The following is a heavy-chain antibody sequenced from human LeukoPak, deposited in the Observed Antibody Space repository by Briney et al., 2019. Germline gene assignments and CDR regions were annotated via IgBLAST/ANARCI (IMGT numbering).Heavy chain of an antibody. CDR3: ARAGGWAREDYKADAFDI. CDR2: ISTYNRNT. D-gene: IGHD6-19*01. V-gene: IGHV1-18*01. J-gene: IGHJ3*02. Sequence: ASVKVSCKASGYTFTNFGISWVRQAPGQGLEWMGWISTYNRNTNYAQKVQGRVTMTTDTSTSTAYMELRSLRSDDTAVYYCARAGGWAREDYKADAFDIWGLGTMVTVSS. CDR1: GYTFTNFG.